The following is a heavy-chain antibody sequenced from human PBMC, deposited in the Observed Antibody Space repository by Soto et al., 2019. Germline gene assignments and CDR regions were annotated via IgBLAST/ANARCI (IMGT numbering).Heavy chain of an antibody. CDR1: GFTFSSDG. V-gene: IGHV3-30*18. Sequence: QVQLVESGGGVVQPGRSLRLSCAASGFTFSSDGMHWVRQAPGTGLEWVALISYDGSNKYYEDSVKGRFTSSRDNSKNTLYLQMNSLRAADTAVYYCAKVSVPAAIAYYYYGMDVWGQGTTVTVSS. D-gene: IGHD2-2*01. J-gene: IGHJ6*02. CDR3: AKVSVPAAIAYYYYGMDV. CDR2: ISYDGSNK.